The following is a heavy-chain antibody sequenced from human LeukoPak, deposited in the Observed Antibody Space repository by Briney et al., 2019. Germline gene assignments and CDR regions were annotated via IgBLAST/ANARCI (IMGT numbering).Heavy chain of an antibody. CDR2: ISSSSSYI. V-gene: IGHV3-21*01. D-gene: IGHD6-19*01. CDR1: GFTFSSYS. J-gene: IGHJ4*02. Sequence: GGSLRLSCAAPGFTFSSYSMNWVRQAPGKGLEWVSSISSSSSYIYYADSVKGRFTISRDNAKNSLYLQMNSLRAEDTAVYYCARGRDPGIAVPFDYWGQGTLVTVSS. CDR3: ARGRDPGIAVPFDY.